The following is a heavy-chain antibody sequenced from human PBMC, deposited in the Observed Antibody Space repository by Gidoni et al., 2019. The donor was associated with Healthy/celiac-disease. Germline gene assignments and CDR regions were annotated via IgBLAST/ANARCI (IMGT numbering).Heavy chain of an antibody. J-gene: IGHJ4*02. V-gene: IGHV3-30-3*01. CDR1: GFPFSSYA. D-gene: IGHD5-18*01. CDR2: ISYDGSNK. CDR3: ARDRRIQLWGIFDY. Sequence: QVQLVESGGGVVQPGRSLRLSCAASGFPFSSYAMHWVRQAPGKGLEWVAVISYDGSNKYYADSVKGRFTISRDNSKNTLYLQMNSLRAEDTAVYYCARDRRIQLWGIFDYWGQGTLVTVSS.